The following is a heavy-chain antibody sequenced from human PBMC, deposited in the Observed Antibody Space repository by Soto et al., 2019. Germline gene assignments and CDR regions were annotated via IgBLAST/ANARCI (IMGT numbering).Heavy chain of an antibody. D-gene: IGHD1-26*01. CDR2: INHSGST. J-gene: IGHJ4*02. CDR3: ARGGLGGYSGSYTSY. Sequence: QVQLQQWGAGLLKPSETLSLTCAVYGGSFSGYYWSWIRQPPGKGLEWIGEINHSGSTNYNPSLKSRVTISVDTSKNQFSLKLSSVTAADTAVYYGARGGLGGYSGSYTSYWGQGTLVTVSS. CDR1: GGSFSGYY. V-gene: IGHV4-34*01.